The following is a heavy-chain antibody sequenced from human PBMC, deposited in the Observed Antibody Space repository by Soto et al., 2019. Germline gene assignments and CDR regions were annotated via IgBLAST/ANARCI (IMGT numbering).Heavy chain of an antibody. V-gene: IGHV3-21*01. CDR1: GFTFSTYS. CDR3: ARDLGRVRGVAEFDY. D-gene: IGHD3-10*01. CDR2: ISSSSSHI. J-gene: IGHJ4*02. Sequence: EVQLVESGGGLVKAGGSLRLSCAASGFTFSTYSMNWVRQAPGKGLEWVSSISSSSSHIYYADSLKGRFTISRDNAKNSLYLQMNSLRAEDTAVYYCARDLGRVRGVAEFDYWGQGTLVTVSS.